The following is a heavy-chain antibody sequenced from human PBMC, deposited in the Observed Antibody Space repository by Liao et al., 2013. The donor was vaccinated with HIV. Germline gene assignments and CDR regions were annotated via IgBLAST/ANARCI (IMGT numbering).Heavy chain of an antibody. CDR2: IYYSGRT. CDR3: AREAISAAGLLDY. CDR1: GGSISSNSYY. Sequence: QVQLQQWGAGLLKPSETLSLTCTVSGGSISSNSYYWGWIRQPPGKGLEWIGNIYYSGRTYYNPSLKGRVSISVDTSKNQFSLKLSSATAADTAVYYCAREAISAAGLLDYWGQGTLVTVSS. J-gene: IGHJ4*02. D-gene: IGHD6-13*01. V-gene: IGHV4-39*07.